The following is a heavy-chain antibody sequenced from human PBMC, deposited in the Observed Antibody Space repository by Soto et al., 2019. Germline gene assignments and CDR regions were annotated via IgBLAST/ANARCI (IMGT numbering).Heavy chain of an antibody. J-gene: IGHJ6*02. CDR1: GYSFNSYW. V-gene: IGHV5-51*01. D-gene: IGHD6-25*01. CDR3: ARHPRARTPQRQVKHPSKYYYFYYGMDG. Sequence: EVQLVQSGAEVKKPGESLKISCKGSGYSFNSYWIGWERPMPGKGLAWLGIIYSGDSDTRYSPSFQGQVTISSDKSISTACLQWSSLKASDAAMYDCARHPRARTPQRQVKHPSKYYYFYYGMDGWGQGTTVTGSS. CDR2: IYSGDSDT.